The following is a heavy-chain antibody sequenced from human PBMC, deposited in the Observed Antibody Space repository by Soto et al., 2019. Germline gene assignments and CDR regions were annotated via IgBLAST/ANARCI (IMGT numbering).Heavy chain of an antibody. CDR3: ARGLDCSGGSCYVVY. J-gene: IGHJ4*02. V-gene: IGHV4-34*01. CDR2: INDSGRT. CDR1: GGSFSGYY. D-gene: IGHD2-15*01. Sequence: QVQLQQWGAGLLKPSETLSLTCAVYGGSFSGYYWSWIRQPPGKGLEWIGEINDSGRTNYNPSLKSRVTMSVDTSKNQFSLKLGSVTAADTAVYYCARGLDCSGGSCYVVYGGQGTLVTVSS.